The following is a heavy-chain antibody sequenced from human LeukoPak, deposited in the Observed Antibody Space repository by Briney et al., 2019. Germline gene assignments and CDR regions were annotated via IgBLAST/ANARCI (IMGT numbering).Heavy chain of an antibody. CDR1: GGSFSGYY. J-gene: IGHJ4*02. D-gene: IGHD6-13*01. Sequence: SETLSLTCAVYGGSFSGYYWSWIRQPPGKGLEWIGEINHSGSTNYNPSLKSRVTISVDTSKNQFSLKLSSVTAADTAVYYCARVQPMFISRPHFDSWGQGTLVTVSS. CDR3: ARVQPMFISRPHFDS. V-gene: IGHV4-34*01. CDR2: INHSGST.